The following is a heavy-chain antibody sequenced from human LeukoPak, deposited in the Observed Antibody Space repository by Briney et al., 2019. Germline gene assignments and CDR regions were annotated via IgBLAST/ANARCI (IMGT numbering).Heavy chain of an antibody. CDR3: ARGVRQQLAPLLPYYYYMDV. CDR1: GGSISSYY. Sequence: KASETLSLTCTVSGGSISSYYWSWIRQPPGKGLEWIGYIYYSGSTNYNSSLKSRVTISVDTSKNQFSLKLSSVTAADTAVYYCARGVRQQLAPLLPYYYYMDVWGKGTTVTVSS. D-gene: IGHD6-13*01. J-gene: IGHJ6*03. V-gene: IGHV4-59*01. CDR2: IYYSGST.